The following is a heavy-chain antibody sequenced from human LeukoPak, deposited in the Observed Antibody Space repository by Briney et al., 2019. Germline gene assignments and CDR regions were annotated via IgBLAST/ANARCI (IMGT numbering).Heavy chain of an antibody. CDR2: IYTSGST. Sequence: PSETLSLTCTVSGGSISSGSYYWSWIRQPAGKGLEWIGRIYTSGSTNYNPSLKSRVTISVDTSKNQFSLKLSSVTAADTAVYYCARDPFRGAFDYWGQGTLVTVSS. CDR1: GGSISSGSYY. V-gene: IGHV4-61*02. J-gene: IGHJ4*02. CDR3: ARDPFRGAFDY. D-gene: IGHD3-10*01.